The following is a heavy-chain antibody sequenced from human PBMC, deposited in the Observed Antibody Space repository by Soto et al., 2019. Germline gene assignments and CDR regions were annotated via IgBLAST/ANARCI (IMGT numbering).Heavy chain of an antibody. CDR1: GFTFSSYS. CDR2: ISSSSSYI. Sequence: SLRLSCAASGFTFSSYSMNWVRQAPGKGLEWVSSISSSSSYIYYADSVKGRFTISRDNAKNSLHLQMNSLRAEDMAVYYCARDGEYQLLRPFDYWGQGTLVTVSS. V-gene: IGHV3-21*01. J-gene: IGHJ4*02. D-gene: IGHD2-2*01. CDR3: ARDGEYQLLRPFDY.